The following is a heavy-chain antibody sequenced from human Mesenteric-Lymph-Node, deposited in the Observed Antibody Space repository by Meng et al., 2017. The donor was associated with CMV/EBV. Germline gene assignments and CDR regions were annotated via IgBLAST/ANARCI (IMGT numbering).Heavy chain of an antibody. D-gene: IGHD2-15*01. CDR2: IYTTGST. J-gene: IGHJ4*02. CDR3: ARASCSGGTCYDPVFYFDY. Sequence: QVQLQESGPGLVKPSQTLSLTCPVSVYSIRIGNNYWSWIRRPAGKGLEWIGRIYTTGSTSYNPSLKSRVTISVDTSKNQFSLTFRSVTAADTAMYYCARASCSGGTCYDPVFYFDYWGRGTLVTVSS. CDR1: VYSIRIGNNY. V-gene: IGHV4-61*02.